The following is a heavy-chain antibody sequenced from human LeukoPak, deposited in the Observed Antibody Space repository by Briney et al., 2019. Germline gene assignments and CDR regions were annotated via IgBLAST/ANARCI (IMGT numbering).Heavy chain of an antibody. CDR3: ARVCSNPLVATALDV. CDR1: GYTFTSYY. Sequence: ASVKVSCKASGYTFTSYYMHWVRQAPGQGLEWMGIINPSGGSTSYAQKFQGRVTMTRDTSTSTVYMELSSLRSEDTAVYYCARVCSNPLVATALDVWGQGTTVTVSS. CDR2: INPSGGST. J-gene: IGHJ6*02. V-gene: IGHV1-46*01. D-gene: IGHD2-21*02.